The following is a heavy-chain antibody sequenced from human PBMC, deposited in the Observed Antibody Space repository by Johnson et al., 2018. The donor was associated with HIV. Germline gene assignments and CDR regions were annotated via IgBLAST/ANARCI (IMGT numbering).Heavy chain of an antibody. CDR3: AKWSRSWTDALGI. V-gene: IGHV3-30*02. J-gene: IGHJ3*02. CDR1: GFTFDDYG. CDR2: IWYDGSNK. Sequence: QVQLVESGGGVVRPGGSLRLSCAASGFTFDDYGMSWVRQAAGKGLEWVALIWYDGSNKYYADSVKGRFTISRDNSKNTLYLQMNSLRAEDTAGYYCAKWSRSWTDALGIWGQGTMVTVSS. D-gene: IGHD6-13*01.